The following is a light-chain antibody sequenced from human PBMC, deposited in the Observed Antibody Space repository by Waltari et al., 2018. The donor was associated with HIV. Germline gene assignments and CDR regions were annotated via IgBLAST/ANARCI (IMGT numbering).Light chain of an antibody. Sequence: DIQMTQSPSSLSVSVGDRVTITCRASQSISKYLNWYQQEPGKAPRLLIYAASTLQGGVPSRFSGSGSGTDFNFTIAGLQREDLATYYCQQSYSSPAVTFGGGTKVEIK. CDR3: QQSYSSPAVT. CDR2: AAS. CDR1: QSISKY. J-gene: IGKJ4*01. V-gene: IGKV1-39*01.